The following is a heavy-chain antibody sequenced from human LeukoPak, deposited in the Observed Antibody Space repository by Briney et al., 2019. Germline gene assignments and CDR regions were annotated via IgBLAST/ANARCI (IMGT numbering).Heavy chain of an antibody. V-gene: IGHV4-61*02. J-gene: IGHJ4*02. Sequence: SETLSLTCTVSGGSISSGTYSWSWIRQPAGKGLEWIGRIYTSGSTNYNPSLKSRVTISVDTSKNQFSLKLSSVTAADTAVYYCAREEIPDILTGYGRYYWGQGTLVTVSS. CDR3: AREEIPDILTGYGRYY. CDR2: IYTSGST. D-gene: IGHD3-9*01. CDR1: GGSISSGTYS.